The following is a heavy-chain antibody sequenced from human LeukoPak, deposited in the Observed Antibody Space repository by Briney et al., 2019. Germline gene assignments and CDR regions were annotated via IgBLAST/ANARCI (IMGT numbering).Heavy chain of an antibody. CDR3: ARAHRDGGTSYYYYYYMDV. D-gene: IGHD4-23*01. CDR2: IYTSGST. V-gene: IGHV4-61*02. J-gene: IGHJ6*03. Sequence: PSETLSLTCTVSGGSISSGSYYWSWIRQPAGKGLEWIGRIYTSGSTNYNPSLKSRVPISVDTSKNQFSLKLSSVTAADTAVYYCARAHRDGGTSYYYYYYMDVWGKGTTVTVSS. CDR1: GGSISSGSYY.